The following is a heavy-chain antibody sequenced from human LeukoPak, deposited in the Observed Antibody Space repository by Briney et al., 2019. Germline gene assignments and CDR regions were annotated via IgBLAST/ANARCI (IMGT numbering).Heavy chain of an antibody. CDR2: INPNSGGT. V-gene: IGHV1-2*02. J-gene: IGHJ4*02. Sequence: GASVKVSCKASGYTFTGYYMLWVRQAPGQGLEWMGWINPNSGGTNYAQKFQGRVTMTRDTSISTAYMELSRLRSDGTAVYYCAREYYDSSDYYYFDYWAQGSLVTVSS. D-gene: IGHD3-22*01. CDR3: AREYYDSSDYYYFDY. CDR1: GYTFTGYY.